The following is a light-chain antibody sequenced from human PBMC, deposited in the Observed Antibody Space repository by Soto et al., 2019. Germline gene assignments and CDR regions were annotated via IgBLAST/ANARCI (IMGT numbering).Light chain of an antibody. V-gene: IGKV3-15*01. CDR1: QSVSSN. Sequence: EIVMTQSPATLSVSPGERATLSCRASQSVSSNLAWYQQKPGQAPRLLIYATSTRATGIPARFSGSGSGTEFTLTISSLQSEDFATYYCQKYNSAPLAFGGGTKVEIK. CDR2: ATS. CDR3: QKYNSAPLA. J-gene: IGKJ4*01.